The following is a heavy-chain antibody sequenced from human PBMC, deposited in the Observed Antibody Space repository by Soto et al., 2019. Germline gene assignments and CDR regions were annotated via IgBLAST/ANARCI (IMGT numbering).Heavy chain of an antibody. D-gene: IGHD5-12*01. J-gene: IGHJ5*02. V-gene: IGHV1-2*02. Sequence: QVQLVQSGAEVKKPGASVKVSCKASGYTFTGYYMHWVRQAPGQGLEWMGWINPNSGGTNYAQKFQGRVTMTRDTSIRTAYMELSRLRSDDTAVYYCARDNSATAAITWVKWWFDPWGQGTLVTVSS. CDR1: GYTFTGYY. CDR2: INPNSGGT. CDR3: ARDNSATAAITWVKWWFDP.